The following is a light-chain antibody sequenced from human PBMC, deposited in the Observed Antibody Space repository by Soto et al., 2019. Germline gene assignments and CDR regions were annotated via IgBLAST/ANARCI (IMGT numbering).Light chain of an antibody. V-gene: IGKV3D-15*01. Sequence: VITQSPGNLSVSPGERVTLFCRASQNVVSNIAWYQVKPAQPPRLLIYASSTRATGIPATFSGSGSETQFSLTISSLQSEDSAVYYCQQYYHWGLSFGGGTKV. CDR1: QNVVSN. J-gene: IGKJ4*01. CDR3: QQYYHWGLS. CDR2: ASS.